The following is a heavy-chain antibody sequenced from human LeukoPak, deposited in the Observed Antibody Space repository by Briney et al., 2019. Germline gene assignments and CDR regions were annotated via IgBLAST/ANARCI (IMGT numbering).Heavy chain of an antibody. CDR2: IWYDESNK. CDR3: ARVYFGELSPLDY. D-gene: IGHD3-10*01. J-gene: IGHJ4*02. V-gene: IGHV3-33*01. CDR1: GFTFRGSG. Sequence: GRSLRLSCAASGFTFRGSGMHWVRQAPGKGLEWVVVIWYDESNKYYADSVKGRFTISRDNSKNTLYLQMNSLRAEDTAVYYCARVYFGELSPLDYWGQGTLVTVSS.